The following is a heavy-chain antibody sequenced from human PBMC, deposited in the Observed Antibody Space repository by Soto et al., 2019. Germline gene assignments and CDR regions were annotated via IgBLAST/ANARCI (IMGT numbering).Heavy chain of an antibody. D-gene: IGHD5-12*01. CDR3: ARGGVVATITGYWYFDL. CDR1: GGSLSGYH. J-gene: IGHJ2*01. Sequence: QVQLQQWGAGLLKPSETLSLTCAVYGGSLSGYHWSWIRQPPGKGLEWIGEINHSGSTNYNPSLKSRVTISVDTSKNQFSLKLSCGTAADTAVYYCARGGVVATITGYWYFDLWGRGTLVTVSS. V-gene: IGHV4-34*01. CDR2: INHSGST.